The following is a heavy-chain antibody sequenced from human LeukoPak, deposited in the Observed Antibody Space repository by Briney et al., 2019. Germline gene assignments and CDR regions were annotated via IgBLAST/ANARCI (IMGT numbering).Heavy chain of an antibody. Sequence: PSETLSLTCTVSGGSISSYYWSWIRQPPGKGLEWIGYIYYSGSTNYNPSLKSRVTISVDTSKNQFSLKLSPVTAADTAVYYCARVGEQLVIDYWGQGTLVTVSS. D-gene: IGHD6-6*01. V-gene: IGHV4-59*01. CDR1: GGSISSYY. J-gene: IGHJ4*02. CDR2: IYYSGST. CDR3: ARVGEQLVIDY.